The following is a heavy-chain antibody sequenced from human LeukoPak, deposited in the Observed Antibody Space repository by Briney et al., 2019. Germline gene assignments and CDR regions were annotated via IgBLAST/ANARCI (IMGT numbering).Heavy chain of an antibody. Sequence: GESLKISCKGSGYSFTSYWIGWVRQMPGKGLEWMGIIYPGDSDTRYSPSFQGQVTISADKSISTAYLQWSSLKASDTAMYYCARSNYDRYYYYYMDVWGKGTTVTISS. CDR1: GYSFTSYW. CDR2: IYPGDSDT. CDR3: ARSNYDRYYYYYMDV. J-gene: IGHJ6*03. D-gene: IGHD3-3*01. V-gene: IGHV5-51*01.